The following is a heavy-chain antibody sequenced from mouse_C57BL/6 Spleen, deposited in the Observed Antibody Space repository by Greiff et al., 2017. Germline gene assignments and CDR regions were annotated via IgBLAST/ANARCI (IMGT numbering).Heavy chain of an antibody. J-gene: IGHJ4*01. D-gene: IGHD1-1*01. CDR1: GYTFTSYW. Sequence: QVQLKQPGAELVRPGTSVKLSCKASGYTFTSYWMHWVKQRPGQGLEWIGVIDPSDSYTNYNQKFKGKATLTVDTSSSTAYMQLSSLTSEDSAVYYCARSDYYGSSYAMDYWGQGTSVTVSS. CDR3: ARSDYYGSSYAMDY. V-gene: IGHV1-59*01. CDR2: IDPSDSYT.